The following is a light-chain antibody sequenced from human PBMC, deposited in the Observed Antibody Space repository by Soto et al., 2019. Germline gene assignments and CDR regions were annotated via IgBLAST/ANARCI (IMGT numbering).Light chain of an antibody. Sequence: EIVLTQSPGTLSLSPGERATLSCRASQSVSSSYLAWYQQKPGQAPRLLIYGASGRATGIPDRFSGSGSGTDFTLTISRLEPEDFAVYYCQQYGSSPRTFGQGIKVDIK. J-gene: IGKJ1*01. CDR3: QQYGSSPRT. V-gene: IGKV3-20*01. CDR1: QSVSSSY. CDR2: GAS.